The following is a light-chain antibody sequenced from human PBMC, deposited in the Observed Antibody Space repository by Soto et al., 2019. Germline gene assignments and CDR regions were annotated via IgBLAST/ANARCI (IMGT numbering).Light chain of an antibody. CDR2: DAS. CDR3: KKRSNLPPGT. Sequence: EIVLTQSPATLSLSPGERATLSCRASQSVSSYLAWYQQKRGQATRLLIYDASNRATGIPARFSGSGSGTDVTLTISSLEPEDFVVYYCKKRSNLPPGTFGQGTRREIK. V-gene: IGKV3-11*01. CDR1: QSVSSY. J-gene: IGKJ5*01.